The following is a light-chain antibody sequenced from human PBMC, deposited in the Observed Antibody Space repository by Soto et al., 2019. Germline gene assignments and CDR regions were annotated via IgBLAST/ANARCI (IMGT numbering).Light chain of an antibody. CDR1: QSVSSSY. CDR2: GAS. V-gene: IGKV3-20*01. CDR3: QQYGSSPQT. Sequence: EIXLTQSPGTLSLSPGERATLSCXASQSVSSSYLAWYQQKPGQAPRLLIYGASSRATGIPDRFSGSGSGTDFTLTISRLEPEDFAVYYCQQYGSSPQTFGQGTKVDIK. J-gene: IGKJ1*01.